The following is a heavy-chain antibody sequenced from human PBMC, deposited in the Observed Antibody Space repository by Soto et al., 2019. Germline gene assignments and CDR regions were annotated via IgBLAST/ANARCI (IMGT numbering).Heavy chain of an antibody. D-gene: IGHD3-22*01. CDR1: GGSFSGYY. CDR2: INHSGST. CDR3: ASLSGVKSPNSGFGMDV. Sequence: SETLSLTCAVYGGSFSGYYWSWIRQPPGKGLEWIGEINHSGSTNYNPSLKSRVTISVDTSKNQFSLKLSSVTAADTAVYYCASLSGVKSPNSGFGMDVWGQGTTVTVSS. V-gene: IGHV4-34*01. J-gene: IGHJ6*02.